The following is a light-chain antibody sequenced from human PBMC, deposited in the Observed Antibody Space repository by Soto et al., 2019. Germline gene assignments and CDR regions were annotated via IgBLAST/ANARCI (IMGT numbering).Light chain of an antibody. Sequence: EIVLTQSPATLSLSPGERDTLSCRASQSVSSYLAWYQQNPGQAPRLLIFDASNRATGIQARFSGSGSGTDFTLTIRSLDREDCAGYYCQHRGQWPPALTFGGGKKVEIK. J-gene: IGKJ4*01. CDR2: DAS. CDR3: QHRGQWPPALT. CDR1: QSVSSY. V-gene: IGKV3-11*01.